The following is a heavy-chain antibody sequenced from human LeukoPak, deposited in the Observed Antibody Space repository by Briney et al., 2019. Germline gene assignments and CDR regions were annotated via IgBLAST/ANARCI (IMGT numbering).Heavy chain of an antibody. J-gene: IGHJ5*02. Sequence: ASVTVSCKASGYTFTSYDINWVRQAPGQGLEWMGWMNPNSDNTGYAQRFQGRITMTRNTSISTAYMELSSLGSEDTAVYYCARMYYDYVWGSYPTDPWGQGTLVTVSS. V-gene: IGHV1-8*01. CDR2: MNPNSDNT. CDR1: GYTFTSYD. CDR3: ARMYYDYVWGSYPTDP. D-gene: IGHD3-16*02.